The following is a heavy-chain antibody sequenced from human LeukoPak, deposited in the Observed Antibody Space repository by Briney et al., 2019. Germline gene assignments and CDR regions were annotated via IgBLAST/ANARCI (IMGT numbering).Heavy chain of an antibody. J-gene: IGHJ4*02. V-gene: IGHV3-23*01. Sequence: PGGSLRLSCAASGFTFSSYAMSWVRQAPGKGLEWVSAISGSGGSTYYADSVKGRFTISRDNSKNTLYLKMNSLRAEDTAVYYCAKRATVNGEKYYFDYWGQGTLVTVSS. CDR2: ISGSGGST. CDR3: AKRATVNGEKYYFDY. D-gene: IGHD4-11*01. CDR1: GFTFSSYA.